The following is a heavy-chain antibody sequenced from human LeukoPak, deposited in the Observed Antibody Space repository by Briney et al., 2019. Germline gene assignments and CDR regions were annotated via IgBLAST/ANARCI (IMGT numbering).Heavy chain of an antibody. CDR1: GFTFSDHY. V-gene: IGHV3-72*01. D-gene: IGHD3-16*02. J-gene: IGHJ3*02. Sequence: PGGSLRLSCAASGFTFSDHYMDWVRQAPGKGLEWVGRTRNNANSYTTEYAASVKGRFTISRDDSKNSLYLQMNSLKTEDTAVYYCARGRIYDYVWGSYRSYAFDIWGQGTMVTVSS. CDR3: ARGRIYDYVWGSYRSYAFDI. CDR2: TRNNANSYTT.